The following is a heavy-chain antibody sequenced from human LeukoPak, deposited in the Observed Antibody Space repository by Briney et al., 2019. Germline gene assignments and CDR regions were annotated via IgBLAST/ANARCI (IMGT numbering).Heavy chain of an antibody. J-gene: IGHJ5*02. V-gene: IGHV3-21*01. CDR1: GFTFSSYS. D-gene: IGHD6-6*01. CDR2: ISTSSNYI. CDR3: ARELYSSSSRWFDP. Sequence: GGSLRLSCAASGFTFSSYSMNWVRQAPGKGLDWVSFISTSSNYIYYADSVKGRFTISRDNAKNSLYLQMKSLRAEDTAVYYCARELYSSSSRWFDPWGQGTLVTVSS.